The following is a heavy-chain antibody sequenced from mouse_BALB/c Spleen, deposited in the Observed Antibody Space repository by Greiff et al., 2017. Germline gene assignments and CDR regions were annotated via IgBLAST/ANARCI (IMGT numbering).Heavy chain of an antibody. CDR2: ISCYNGAT. D-gene: IGHD1-1*01. J-gene: IGHJ4*01. V-gene: IGHV1S34*01. CDR1: GYSFTGYY. CDR3: ARLRCSSYFYAMDY. Sequence: LVKTGASVKISCKASGYSFTGYYMHWVKQSHGKSLEWIGYISCYNGATSYNQKFKGKATFTVDTSSSTAYMQFNSLTSEVSAVFYCARLRCSSYFYAMDYWGQGTSVTVSS.